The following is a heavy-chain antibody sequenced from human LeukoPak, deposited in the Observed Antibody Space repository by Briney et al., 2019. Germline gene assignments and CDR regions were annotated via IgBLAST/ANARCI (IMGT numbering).Heavy chain of an antibody. CDR2: ISSSSSYI. Sequence: GGSLTLSCAASGLVFSSYDMVWVRQPPGKGLEWVSSISSSSSYIYYADSVKGRFTISRDNAKNSLYLQMNSLRAEDTAVYFCARDYGDLDYWGQGTLVTVSS. J-gene: IGHJ4*02. D-gene: IGHD2-21*02. CDR3: ARDYGDLDY. CDR1: GLVFSSYD. V-gene: IGHV3-21*01.